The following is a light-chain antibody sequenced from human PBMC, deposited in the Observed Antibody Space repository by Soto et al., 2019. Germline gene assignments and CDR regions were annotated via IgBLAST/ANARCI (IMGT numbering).Light chain of an antibody. J-gene: IGKJ2*01. CDR1: QSVSSSY. V-gene: IGKV3-20*01. Sequence: EIVLTQSPGTLSLSPGERATLSCRASQSVSSSYLAWYQQKPGQSPRLLIYGASSMATGIPDRFSGSGSGTDFTITISRLEPEDFAVYYCQQYGSSPYTFGQGTKLEIK. CDR3: QQYGSSPYT. CDR2: GAS.